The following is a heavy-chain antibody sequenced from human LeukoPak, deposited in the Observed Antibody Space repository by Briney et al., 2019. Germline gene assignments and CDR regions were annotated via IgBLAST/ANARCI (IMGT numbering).Heavy chain of an antibody. CDR2: INHIFGTA. CDR3: ARSIVVVPAAMLAYYYYGMDV. J-gene: IGHJ6*04. CDR1: GGTFSSYA. V-gene: IGHV1-69*06. Sequence: SVKVSCKASGGTFSSYAISWVRQAPGQGLEWMGGINHIFGTANYAQKFQGRVTITADKSTSTAYMKLSSLRSEDTAVYYCARSIVVVPAAMLAYYYYGMDVRGKGNTVTVSS. D-gene: IGHD2-2*01.